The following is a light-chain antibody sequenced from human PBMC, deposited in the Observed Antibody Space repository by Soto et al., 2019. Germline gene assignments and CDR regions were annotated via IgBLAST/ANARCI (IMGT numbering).Light chain of an antibody. J-gene: IGLJ1*01. V-gene: IGLV2-14*01. CDR3: SSYTSSNSYV. CDR1: SSDVGAYNY. CDR2: DVS. Sequence: QCVLTQPASVCGSPGQSIPISCTGTSSDVGAYNYVSWYQQHPGKGPKLMIYDVSNRPSGVSDRFSGSKSGNTASLTISGLQAEDEAEYYCSSYTSSNSYVFGTGTKVTVL.